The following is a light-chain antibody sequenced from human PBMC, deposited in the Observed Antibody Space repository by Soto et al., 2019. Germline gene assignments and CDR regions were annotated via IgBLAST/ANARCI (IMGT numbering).Light chain of an antibody. CDR3: HSYDKWPPGT. Sequence: EIVMTQFPATLSESPGERVTLSCRASQSVSTNAAWYQQKPGEAPRLLIFDASARAVDIPGRFSGSVSGTEFTLTISSLQPEDFAVYFCHSYDKWPPGTFGQGTKV. CDR2: DAS. CDR1: QSVSTN. J-gene: IGKJ1*01. V-gene: IGKV3D-15*01.